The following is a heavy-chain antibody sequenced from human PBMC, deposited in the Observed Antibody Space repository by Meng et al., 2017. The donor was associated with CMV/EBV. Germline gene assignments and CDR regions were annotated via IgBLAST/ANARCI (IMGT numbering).Heavy chain of an antibody. D-gene: IGHD6-13*01. CDR3: ARAWIAAAGTLDY. J-gene: IGHJ4*02. CDR2: IISSSSTI. CDR1: GFSFSSYS. Sequence: GGSLRLSCAASGFSFSSYSMNWVRQAPGKGLEWVSYIISSSSTIYYADSVKGRFTISSDNAKNSLYLQMNSLRAEDTAVYYCARAWIAAAGTLDYWCQGTLVTVSS. V-gene: IGHV3-48*04.